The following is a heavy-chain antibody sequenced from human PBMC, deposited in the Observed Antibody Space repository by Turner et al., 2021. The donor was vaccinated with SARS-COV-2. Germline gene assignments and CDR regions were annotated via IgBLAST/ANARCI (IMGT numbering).Heavy chain of an antibody. D-gene: IGHD4-17*01. V-gene: IGHV3-53*01. J-gene: IGHJ4*02. CDR1: GFTVSTNY. CDR3: ARDYGDYYFDY. Sequence: EVQRVESGGGLLQPGGSLRLSCAASGFTVSTNYMSGVRKAPGKGRGWISVIYSGGSTDYTDTVKGRFTISRDNSKNTLYLKMNSLRAEDTAVYYCARDYGDYYFDYWGQGTLVTVSS. CDR2: IYSGGST.